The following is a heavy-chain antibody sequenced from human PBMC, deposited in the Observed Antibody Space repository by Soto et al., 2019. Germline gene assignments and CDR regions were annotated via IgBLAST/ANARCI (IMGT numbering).Heavy chain of an antibody. J-gene: IGHJ4*02. CDR1: GFTFSSYW. Sequence: GGSLRLSCAASGFTFSSYWMHWVRQAPGKGLVWVSRINSDGSSTNYADSVKGRFTISRDNAKNTLYLQMNSLRAEDPAVYSCARVDGGGSREFDYWGQGTLVTVSS. CDR2: INSDGSST. V-gene: IGHV3-74*01. CDR3: ARVDGGGSREFDY. D-gene: IGHD3-16*01.